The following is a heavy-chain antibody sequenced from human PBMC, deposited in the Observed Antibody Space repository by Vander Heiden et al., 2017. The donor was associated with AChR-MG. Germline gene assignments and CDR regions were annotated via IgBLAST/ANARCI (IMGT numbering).Heavy chain of an antibody. CDR3: AKGDWNDVSSVGYGFDY. D-gene: IGHD1-1*01. Sequence: EVQLVESGGGLVQPGRSLRLSSAASGFTFDDHAMHWVRQAPGKGLEWVSGISWNSGSIGYADSVKGRFTSSRDNAKNSLYLQMNSLRAEDTALYYCAKGDWNDVSSVGYGFDYWGQGTLVTVSS. CDR1: GFTFDDHA. CDR2: ISWNSGSI. V-gene: IGHV3-9*01. J-gene: IGHJ4*02.